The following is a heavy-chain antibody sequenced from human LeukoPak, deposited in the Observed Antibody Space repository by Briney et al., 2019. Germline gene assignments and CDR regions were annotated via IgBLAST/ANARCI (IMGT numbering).Heavy chain of an antibody. D-gene: IGHD7-27*01. CDR1: GGSISSGGYS. V-gene: IGHV4-30-2*01. Sequence: PSETLSLTCAVSGGSISSGGYSWSWIRQPPGKGLEWIGYIYHSGSTYYNPSLKSRVTISVDRSKNQFSLKLSSVTAADTAVYYCARADWGSAASDIWGQGTMVTVSS. CDR3: ARADWGSAASDI. J-gene: IGHJ3*02. CDR2: IYHSGST.